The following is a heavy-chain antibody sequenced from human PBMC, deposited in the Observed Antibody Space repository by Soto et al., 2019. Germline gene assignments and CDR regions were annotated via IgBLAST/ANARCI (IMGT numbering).Heavy chain of an antibody. V-gene: IGHV3-23*01. J-gene: IGHJ4*02. CDR1: GLTFSSYS. CDR3: AKGTVGSTLQPYYSDF. D-gene: IGHD6-13*01. CDR2: ISGTAGST. Sequence: GRSVRLSCAVSGLTFSSYSMSWVRQGPGKGLEWVSTISGTAGSTYYADSVKGRFTISREKSRDTLCLQMNDLRAEDTAVGYCAKGTVGSTLQPYYSDFWGQGTLVPVSS.